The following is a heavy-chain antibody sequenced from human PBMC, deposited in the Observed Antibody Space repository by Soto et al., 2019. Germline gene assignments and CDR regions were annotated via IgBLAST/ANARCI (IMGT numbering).Heavy chain of an antibody. Sequence: SETLSLTYSVAGGTISSYYWSWIRQPPGKGLEWIGYIYYSGSTNYNHALKSPVAISVDTSKNQFSLKLSYMTAADTAVYYCARDCSGGSCSDAFDIWGKGPMVTV. CDR2: IYYSGST. V-gene: IGHV4-59*01. D-gene: IGHD2-15*01. CDR1: GGTISSYY. J-gene: IGHJ3*02. CDR3: ARDCSGGSCSDAFDI.